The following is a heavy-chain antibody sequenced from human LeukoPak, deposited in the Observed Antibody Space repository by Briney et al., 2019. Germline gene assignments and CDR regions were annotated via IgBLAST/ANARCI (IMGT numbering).Heavy chain of an antibody. Sequence: SETLSLTCTVSGGSVSSGSYYWSWIRQPPGKGLEWIGYIFYSGSTNYNPSLKSRVTISLDTSKNQFSLNLSPVTAADTAVYYCARDRNYYDTALGYWGQGTLVTVSS. D-gene: IGHD3-22*01. CDR3: ARDRNYYDTALGY. CDR2: IFYSGST. J-gene: IGHJ4*02. V-gene: IGHV4-61*01. CDR1: GGSVSSGSYY.